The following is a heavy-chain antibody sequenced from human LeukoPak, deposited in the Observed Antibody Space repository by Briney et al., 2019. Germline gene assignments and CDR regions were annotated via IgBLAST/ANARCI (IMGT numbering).Heavy chain of an antibody. V-gene: IGHV4-4*07. D-gene: IGHD3-10*01. Sequence: PSETLPLTCTVSNDSISSYYWSWIRQPAGKGLEWIGRIYTSGSINYNPSLKSRVTVSVDTSKKQFTLKLSSVTAADTAVYYCARGFTMVRGPYGWFDPWGQGALVTVSS. J-gene: IGHJ5*02. CDR1: NDSISSYY. CDR2: IYTSGSI. CDR3: ARGFTMVRGPYGWFDP.